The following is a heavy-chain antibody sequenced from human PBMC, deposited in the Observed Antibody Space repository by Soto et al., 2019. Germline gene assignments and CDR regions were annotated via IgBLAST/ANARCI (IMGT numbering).Heavy chain of an antibody. V-gene: IGHV3-7*01. J-gene: IGHJ4*02. CDR2: INPDGSEK. CDR3: SRSIES. CDR1: GFTFSSFW. Sequence: GGSLRLSCAASGFTFSSFWMDWVRQAPGKGLEWAANINPDGSEKHYVDSVKGRFTISRDNAKNSLYLQMSSLTAEDSSLYYCSRSIESWGQGT.